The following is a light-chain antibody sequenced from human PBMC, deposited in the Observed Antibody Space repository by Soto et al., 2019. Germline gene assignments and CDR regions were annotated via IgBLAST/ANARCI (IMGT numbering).Light chain of an antibody. J-gene: IGKJ4*01. CDR1: QTISSW. Sequence: IQMPQSPSTLSGYVGDRGTITRRASQTISSWLAWYQQKPGKAPKXMIYKASTLKSGVPSRFSGSGSGTEFTLTISSLQPEDIATYYCQQYDNLPLTFGGGTKVDIK. CDR2: KAS. V-gene: IGKV1-5*03. CDR3: QQYDNLPLT.